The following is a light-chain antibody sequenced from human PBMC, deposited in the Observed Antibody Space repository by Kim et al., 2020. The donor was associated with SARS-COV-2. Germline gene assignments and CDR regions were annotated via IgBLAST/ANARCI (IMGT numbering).Light chain of an antibody. Sequence: SYELTQPPSVSVSPGQTASITCSGDKLGDKYACWYQQKPGQSHVLVIYQDSKRPSGIPERFSGSNSGNTATLTISGTQAMDEADYYCQEWDSSTVVFGGG. V-gene: IGLV3-1*01. CDR2: QDS. J-gene: IGLJ2*01. CDR1: KLGDKY. CDR3: QEWDSSTVV.